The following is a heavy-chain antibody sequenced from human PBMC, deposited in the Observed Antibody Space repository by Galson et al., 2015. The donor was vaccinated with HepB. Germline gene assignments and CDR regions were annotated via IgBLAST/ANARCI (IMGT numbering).Heavy chain of an antibody. J-gene: IGHJ4*02. CDR3: ARISVGATTVTGPFDY. V-gene: IGHV2-70*01. CDR2: IDWDDDK. D-gene: IGHD1-26*01. CDR1: GFSLSTSGMC. Sequence: PALVKPTQTLTLTCTFSGFSLSTSGMCVSWIRQPPGKALEWLALIDWDDDKYYSTSLKTRLTISKDTSKNQVVLTMTNMDPVDTATYYCARISVGATTVTGPFDYWGQGTLVTVSS.